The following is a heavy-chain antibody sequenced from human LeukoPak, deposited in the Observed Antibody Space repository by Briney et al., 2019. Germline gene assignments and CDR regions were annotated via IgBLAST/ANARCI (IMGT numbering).Heavy chain of an antibody. CDR2: IYHSGST. V-gene: IGHV4-38-2*01. J-gene: IGHJ1*01. Sequence: KPSETLSLTCAVSGYSISSGYYWGWIRQPPGKGLEWIGSIYHSGSTYYNPSLKSRVTISVDTSKNQFSLKLSSVTAADTAVYYCAGVSDSSWYLGYFQHWGQGTLVTVSS. CDR1: GYSISSGYY. CDR3: AGVSDSSWYLGYFQH. D-gene: IGHD6-13*01.